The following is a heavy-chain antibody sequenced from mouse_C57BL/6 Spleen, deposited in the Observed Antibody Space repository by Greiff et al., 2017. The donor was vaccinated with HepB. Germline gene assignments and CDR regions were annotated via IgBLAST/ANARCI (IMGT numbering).Heavy chain of an antibody. CDR2: IWGVGST. CDR1: GFSLTSYG. CDR3: ASGSNSPFAY. V-gene: IGHV2-6*01. J-gene: IGHJ3*01. Sequence: QVQLQQSGPGLVAPSQSLSITCTVSGFSLTSYGVDWVRQSPGKGLEWLGVIWGVGSTNYNSALKSRLSISKDNSKSQVFLKMNSLQTDDTAMYYCASGSNSPFAYWGQGTLVTVSA. D-gene: IGHD2-5*01.